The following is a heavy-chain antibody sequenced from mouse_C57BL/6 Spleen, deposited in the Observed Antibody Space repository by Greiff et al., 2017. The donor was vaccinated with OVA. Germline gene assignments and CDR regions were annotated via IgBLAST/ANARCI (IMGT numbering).Heavy chain of an antibody. CDR3: AKSSYYSNYDAMDD. CDR2: LWRGGST. J-gene: IGHJ4*01. CDR1: GFSLTSYG. V-gene: IGHV2-5*01. D-gene: IGHD2-5*01. Sequence: VQVVESGPGLVQPSQSLSITCTVSGFSLTSYGVHWVRQSPGKGLEWLGVLWRGGSTDYNAAFMSRLSITKDNSKSQVFFKMNSLQADDTAIYYCAKSSYYSNYDAMDDWGQGTSVTGSS.